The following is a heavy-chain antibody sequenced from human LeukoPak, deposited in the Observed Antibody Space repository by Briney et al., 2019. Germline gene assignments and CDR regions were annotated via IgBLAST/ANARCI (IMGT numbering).Heavy chain of an antibody. D-gene: IGHD3-3*01. CDR3: ARARYDFWSGCLGPYYYYYGMDV. J-gene: IGHJ6*02. V-gene: IGHV1-8*01. CDR1: GYTFTSYD. Sequence: GASVKVSCKASGYTFTSYDINWVRQATGQGLEWMGWMNPNSGNTGYAQKFQGRVTMTRDTSTSTVYMELSSLRSEDTAVYYCARARYDFWSGCLGPYYYYYGMDVWGQGTTVTVSS. CDR2: MNPNSGNT.